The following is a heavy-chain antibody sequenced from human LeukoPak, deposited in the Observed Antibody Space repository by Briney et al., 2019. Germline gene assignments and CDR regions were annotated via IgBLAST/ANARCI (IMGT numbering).Heavy chain of an antibody. D-gene: IGHD2-15*01. CDR1: GYTFTSYA. V-gene: IGHV1-8*01. Sequence: ASVKVSCKASGYTFTSYAINWVRQATGQGLEWMGWVNPNSGHTGYAQKFQGRVTMTRNTSITTAYMELSSLTSEDTAVYYCARGAPGSYCSGGSCPYFDYWGQGTLVSVSS. CDR3: ARGAPGSYCSGGSCPYFDY. J-gene: IGHJ4*02. CDR2: VNPNSGHT.